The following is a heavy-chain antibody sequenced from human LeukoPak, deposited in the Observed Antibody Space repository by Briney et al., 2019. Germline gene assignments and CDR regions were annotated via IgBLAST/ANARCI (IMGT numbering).Heavy chain of an antibody. D-gene: IGHD2-21*02. V-gene: IGHV4-59*01. J-gene: IGHJ4*02. Sequence: PSETLSLTCTVSGGSISSYYWSWIRQPPGKGLEWIGYIYYSGSTNYNPSLKSRVTISVDTSKNQFSLKLGSVTAADTAVYYCARGVTPDYWGQGTLVTVSS. CDR1: GGSISSYY. CDR2: IYYSGST. CDR3: ARGVTPDY.